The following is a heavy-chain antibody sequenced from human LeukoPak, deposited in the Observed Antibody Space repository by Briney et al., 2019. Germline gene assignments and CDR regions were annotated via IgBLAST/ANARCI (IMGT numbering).Heavy chain of an antibody. D-gene: IGHD6-13*01. CDR2: INEDGSDK. J-gene: IGHJ4*02. CDR3: ARGPLISAACIS. V-gene: IGHV3-7*01. Sequence: GGSLRLSCAASGFTLSSYWMSWVRQAPGKGLEWVANINEDGSDKYYVDSVKGRFIISRDNAKNSVYLQMNSLRAEDTAIYYCARGPLISAACISWGQGTLVTVSS. CDR1: GFTLSSYW.